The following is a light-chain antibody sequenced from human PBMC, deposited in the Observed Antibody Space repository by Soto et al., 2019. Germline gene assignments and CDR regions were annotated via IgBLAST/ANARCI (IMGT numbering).Light chain of an antibody. J-gene: IGKJ2*01. Sequence: EIVMTQSPATLSVSPGERATLSCRASHSISSNLAWYQQKPGQAPRLLIYGASSRATGIPARFSGSGSGTEFTLTISSLQSEDFAVYYCQQHNIWPYTFGQGTKLEIK. CDR1: HSISSN. V-gene: IGKV3-15*01. CDR2: GAS. CDR3: QQHNIWPYT.